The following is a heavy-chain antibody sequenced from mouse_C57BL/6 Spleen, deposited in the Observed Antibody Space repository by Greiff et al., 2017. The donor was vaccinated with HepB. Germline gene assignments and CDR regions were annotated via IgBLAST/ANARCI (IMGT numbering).Heavy chain of an antibody. V-gene: IGHV5-6*01. CDR3: ARHISWGEAMDY. CDR2: ISSGGSYT. D-gene: IGHD4-1*01. Sequence: EVQLVESGGDLVKPGGSLKLSCAASGFTFSSYGMSWVRQTPDKRLEWVATISSGGSYTYYPDSVKGRFTISRDNAKNTLYLHMSSLKSEDTAMYYCARHISWGEAMDYWGQGTSVTVSS. CDR1: GFTFSSYG. J-gene: IGHJ4*01.